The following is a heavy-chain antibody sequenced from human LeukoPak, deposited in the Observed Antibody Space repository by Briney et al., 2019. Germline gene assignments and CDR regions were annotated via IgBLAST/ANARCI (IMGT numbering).Heavy chain of an antibody. J-gene: IGHJ5*02. D-gene: IGHD6-13*01. Sequence: GASVKVSCKASGGTFSSYAISWVRQAPGQGLEWMGGIIPIFGTANYAQKFQGRVTITADKSTSTAYMELSSLRSEDTAVYYCATGDIAAAGFDTFRFDPWGQGTLVTVSS. CDR2: IIPIFGTA. CDR1: GGTFSSYA. V-gene: IGHV1-69*06. CDR3: ATGDIAAAGFDTFRFDP.